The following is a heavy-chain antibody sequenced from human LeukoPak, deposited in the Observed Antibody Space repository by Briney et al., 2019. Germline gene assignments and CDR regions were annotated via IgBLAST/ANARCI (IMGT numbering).Heavy chain of an antibody. J-gene: IGHJ4*02. Sequence: GGSLRLSCAASGFTFDDYAIHWVRQAPGKGLEWVSLISGDGGNTYYAKSMKGRFTISRDNSKNTLYLQMNSLRSEDTAFYYCTKDVGSGSYYYFESWGQGTLVTVS. CDR3: TKDVGSGSYYYFES. CDR2: ISGDGGNT. CDR1: GFTFDDYA. D-gene: IGHD1-26*01. V-gene: IGHV3-43*02.